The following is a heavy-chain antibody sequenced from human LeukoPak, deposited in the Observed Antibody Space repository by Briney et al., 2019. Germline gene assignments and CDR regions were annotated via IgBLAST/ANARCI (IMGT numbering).Heavy chain of an antibody. CDR1: GFTFSGSA. CDR2: IRSKANSYAT. J-gene: IGHJ6*02. D-gene: IGHD2-15*01. V-gene: IGHV3-73*01. Sequence: GGSLRLSCAASGFTFSGSAIHWVRQASGKGLEWVGRIRSKANSYATAYGASVKGRFTISRDESKNTAYLQMNSLKTEDTAVYYCTSSTHRYCSGGKCHSDYYYYGMDVWGQGTTVTVSS. CDR3: TSSTHRYCSGGKCHSDYYYYGMDV.